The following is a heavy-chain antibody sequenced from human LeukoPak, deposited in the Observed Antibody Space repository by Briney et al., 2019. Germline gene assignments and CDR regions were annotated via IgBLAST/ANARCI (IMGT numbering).Heavy chain of an antibody. D-gene: IGHD6-13*01. CDR3: ARDSYSSTWSGLFDY. Sequence: GGSLRLSRAASGFTFSSYAMHWVRQAPGKGLEWVAVISYDGSNKYYADSVKGRFTISRDNSKNTLYLQMNSLRAEDTAVYYCARDSYSSTWSGLFDYWGQGTLVTVSS. J-gene: IGHJ4*02. CDR1: GFTFSSYA. CDR2: ISYDGSNK. V-gene: IGHV3-30-3*01.